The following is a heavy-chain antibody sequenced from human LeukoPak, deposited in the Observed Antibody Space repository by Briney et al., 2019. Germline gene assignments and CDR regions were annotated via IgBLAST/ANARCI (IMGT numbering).Heavy chain of an antibody. Sequence: GESLKISCKGSGFTFSSYWIAWVRQMPGKGLEWMGIIYPGDSDTRYSPYFQGQVTLSADKSISTAYLQWSSLKASDTAMYFCARHLSGYSYDYWGQGTLVTVSS. CDR2: IYPGDSDT. V-gene: IGHV5-51*01. J-gene: IGHJ4*02. D-gene: IGHD5-18*01. CDR1: GFTFSSYW. CDR3: ARHLSGYSYDY.